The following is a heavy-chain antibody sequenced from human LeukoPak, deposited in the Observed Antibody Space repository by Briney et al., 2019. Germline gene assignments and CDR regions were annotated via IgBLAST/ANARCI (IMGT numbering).Heavy chain of an antibody. J-gene: IGHJ5*02. CDR2: ISGSGGST. Sequence: PGGSLRLSCAASGFTFSSYAMSWVRQAPGEGLEWVSAISGSGGSTYYADSVKGRFTISRDNSKNTLYLQMNSLRAEDTAVYYCAKDLKYQLLHWFDPWGQGTLVTVSS. D-gene: IGHD2-2*01. CDR3: AKDLKYQLLHWFDP. V-gene: IGHV3-23*01. CDR1: GFTFSSYA.